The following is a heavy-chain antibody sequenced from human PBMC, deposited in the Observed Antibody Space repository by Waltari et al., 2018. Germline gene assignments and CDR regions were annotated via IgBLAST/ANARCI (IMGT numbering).Heavy chain of an antibody. J-gene: IGHJ4*02. CDR1: GYTFTSYA. Sequence: QVQLVQSGAEVKKPGASVKVSCKASGYTFTSYAMHWVRQAPGQRLEWMGWINAGNGNTKYSQKFQGRVTITADTSTDTAYMELSSLRSEDTAVYYCATPSAAAGTRYWGQGTLVTVSS. V-gene: IGHV1-3*01. CDR2: INAGNGNT. D-gene: IGHD6-13*01. CDR3: ATPSAAAGTRY.